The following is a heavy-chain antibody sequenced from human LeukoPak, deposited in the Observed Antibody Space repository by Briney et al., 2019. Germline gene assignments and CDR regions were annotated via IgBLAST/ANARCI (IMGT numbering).Heavy chain of an antibody. CDR3: ARDLKSSDFDY. CDR2: ISYDGSNK. D-gene: IGHD6-25*01. V-gene: IGHV3-30*04. J-gene: IGHJ4*02. CDR1: GFTFSSYA. Sequence: GGSLRLSCAASGFTFSSYAMHWVRQAPGKGLEWVAVISYDGSNKYYADSVKGRFTISRDNSKNTLYLQMNSLRAEDTAVYYCARDLKSSDFDYWGQGTLVTVSS.